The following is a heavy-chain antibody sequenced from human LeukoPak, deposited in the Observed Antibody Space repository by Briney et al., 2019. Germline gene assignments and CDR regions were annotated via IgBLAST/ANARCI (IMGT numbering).Heavy chain of an antibody. V-gene: IGHV3-21*01. CDR1: GFTFSSYS. D-gene: IGHD5-12*01. Sequence: GGSLRLSCAASGFTFSSYSMNWVRQAPGKGLEWVSFISSTSNYINYADSVKGRFTISRDKAKNSLYLQMNSLGAEDTALYYCARDHPGYSGYVQDYWGQGALITVSS. CDR3: ARDHPGYSGYVQDY. CDR2: ISSTSNYI. J-gene: IGHJ4*02.